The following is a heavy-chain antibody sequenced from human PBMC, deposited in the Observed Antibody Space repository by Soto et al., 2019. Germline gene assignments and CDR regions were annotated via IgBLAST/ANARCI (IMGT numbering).Heavy chain of an antibody. D-gene: IGHD6-19*01. CDR1: GFTFSSYD. J-gene: IGHJ4*02. CDR2: IGTAGDT. Sequence: EEQLVESGGGLVQPGGSLRLSCAASGFTFSSYDMHWVRQATGKGLEWVSAIGTAGDTYYPGSVKGRFTISRENAKNSLYLQMNSLRAEDTAVYYCARVEGSGWLSGPFYYWGQGTLVTVSS. CDR3: ARVEGSGWLSGPFYY. V-gene: IGHV3-13*01.